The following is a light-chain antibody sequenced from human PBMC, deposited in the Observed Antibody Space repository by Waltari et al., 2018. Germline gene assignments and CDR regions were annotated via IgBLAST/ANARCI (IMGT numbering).Light chain of an antibody. V-gene: IGLV3-21*04. CDR2: YDR. CDR1: NIGTYS. CDR3: HVWHPHVDPGV. J-gene: IGLJ1*01. Sequence: SYVVTQPPSVSVAPGETATITCGGDNIGTYSVHWYQQKAGQAPVLVFFYDRDRPSGLPDRFAGSNYGNTATLTISRVEAGDEARYYCHVWHPHVDPGVFGTGTEVTVL.